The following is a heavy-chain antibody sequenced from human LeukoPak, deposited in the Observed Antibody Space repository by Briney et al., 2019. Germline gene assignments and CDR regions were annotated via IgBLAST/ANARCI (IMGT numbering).Heavy chain of an antibody. CDR1: GFTFSSYA. V-gene: IGHV3-23*01. D-gene: IGHD6-6*01. Sequence: PGGSLRLSCAASGFTFSSYAMSWVRQAPGKGLEWVSAISGSGGSTYYADSVKGRFTISRDNSKNTLYLQMNSLRAEDTAVYYCAKYWSSSVILGLFDYWGQGTLVTVSS. CDR3: AKYWSSSVILGLFDY. J-gene: IGHJ4*02. CDR2: ISGSGGST.